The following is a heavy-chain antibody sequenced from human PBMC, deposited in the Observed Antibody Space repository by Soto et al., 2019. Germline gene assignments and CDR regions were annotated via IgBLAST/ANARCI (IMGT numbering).Heavy chain of an antibody. D-gene: IGHD5-12*01. V-gene: IGHV4-34*02. CDR1: GGSFSGYY. CDR2: INHSGST. Sequence: QVQLEQWGAGLLKPSETLSLTCAVYGGSFSGYYWSWIRQPPGKGLEWIGEINHSGSTNYNPSLKSRVTIALDTCRNQFSLNLHSVTGADTAVYYCARGRWLRQSFAYWGQGTLVTVSS. J-gene: IGHJ4*02. CDR3: ARGRWLRQSFAY.